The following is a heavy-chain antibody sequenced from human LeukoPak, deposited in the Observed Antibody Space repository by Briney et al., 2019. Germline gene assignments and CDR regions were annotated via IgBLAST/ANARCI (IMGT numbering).Heavy chain of an antibody. Sequence: GGSLRLSCAASGFTFSTYTMSWVRQAPGKGLEWVGRIKNKADGGTTDYAAPVKGRFTISRDDSENMLYLQMNSLKTEDTAVYYCTAGTGTSDFDYWGQGTLVTVSS. CDR3: TAGTGTSDFDY. V-gene: IGHV3-15*01. D-gene: IGHD1-7*01. J-gene: IGHJ4*02. CDR1: GFTFSTYT. CDR2: IKNKADGGTT.